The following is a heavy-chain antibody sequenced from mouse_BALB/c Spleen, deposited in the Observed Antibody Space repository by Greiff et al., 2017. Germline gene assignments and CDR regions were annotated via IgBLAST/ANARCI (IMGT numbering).Heavy chain of an antibody. Sequence: EVQLQESGPELVKPGASMKISCKASGYSFTGYTMNWVKQSHGKNLEWIGLINPYNGGTSYNQKFKGKATLTVDKSSSTAYMELLSLTSEDSAVYYGARRDLLWSRYYAMDYWGQGTSVTVSS. D-gene: IGHD2-1*01. CDR3: ARRDLLWSRYYAMDY. J-gene: IGHJ4*01. CDR1: GYSFTGYT. V-gene: IGHV1-18*01. CDR2: INPYNGGT.